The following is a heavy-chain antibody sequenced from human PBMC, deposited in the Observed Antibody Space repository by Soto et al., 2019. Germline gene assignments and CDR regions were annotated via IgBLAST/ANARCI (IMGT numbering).Heavy chain of an antibody. CDR2: MNPNSGNT. CDR1: GYTFTSYD. Sequence: QVQLVQSGAEVKKPGASVKVSCKASGYTFTSYDINWVRQAAGQGLEWMGWMNPNSGNTVYAQTFQGRVTMTRNTSISTAYMELISLRSEDTAVYYCAREVVLVPATNWGQGTLVTVSS. J-gene: IGHJ4*02. V-gene: IGHV1-8*01. CDR3: AREVVLVPATN. D-gene: IGHD2-2*01.